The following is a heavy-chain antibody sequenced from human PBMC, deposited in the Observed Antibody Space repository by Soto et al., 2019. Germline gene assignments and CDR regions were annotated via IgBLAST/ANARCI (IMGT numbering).Heavy chain of an antibody. D-gene: IGHD6-19*01. Sequence: QVQLVQSGAEVKKPGASVKVSCKASGYTFTSYYVHWVRQAPGQGLEWMGVINPAGGSTSYAQKVRGRFTMTRDTSTSPVYMELSSLRSEDTAVYYCARGLAVAYSPPLFWGQGTLVTVSS. J-gene: IGHJ4*02. CDR3: ARGLAVAYSPPLF. V-gene: IGHV1-46*01. CDR1: GYTFTSYY. CDR2: INPAGGST.